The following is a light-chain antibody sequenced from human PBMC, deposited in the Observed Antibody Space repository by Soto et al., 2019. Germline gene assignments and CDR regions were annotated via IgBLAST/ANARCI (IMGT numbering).Light chain of an antibody. CDR2: EVN. J-gene: IGLJ2*01. CDR1: SSNVGTYNR. CDR3: SLYTSSSTVL. Sequence: QSVLTQPPSVSGSPGQSVTISCTGTSSNVGTYNRVSWYQQPPRRAPKLIIYEVNNRPSGVPDRFSGSKSANTASLTISGLQAEDEADYYCSLYTSSSTVLFGGGTKLTVL. V-gene: IGLV2-18*01.